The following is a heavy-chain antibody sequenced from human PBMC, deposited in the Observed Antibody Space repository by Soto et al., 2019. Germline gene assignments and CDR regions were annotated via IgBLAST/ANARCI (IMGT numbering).Heavy chain of an antibody. CDR3: AKATTNGGWFNPFDS. CDR1: GFSFVNYA. V-gene: IGHV3-23*01. CDR2: LSGSGTST. J-gene: IGHJ4*02. Sequence: GGSLRLSCAASGFSFVNYAMNWVRQAPGKGLEWVSGLSGSGTSTYYADSVKGRFTISRDNSRDTLFLQMNSLTADDTAVYYCAKATTNGGWFNPFDSWGQGALVNVS. D-gene: IGHD6-19*01.